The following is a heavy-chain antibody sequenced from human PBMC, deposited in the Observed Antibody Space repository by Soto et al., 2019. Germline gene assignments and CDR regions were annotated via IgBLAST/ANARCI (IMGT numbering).Heavy chain of an antibody. CDR3: AKYQPMTQSRPYFDY. CDR2: ISSSGGST. J-gene: IGHJ4*02. V-gene: IGHV3-23*01. D-gene: IGHD3-22*01. CDR1: GFTFSSYA. Sequence: EVQLLESGGDLIQPGGSLRLSCAASGFTFSSYAMSWVRQAPGKRLGWVSAISSSGGSTFYADSVKGRFTISRDNSRNTLNLQMNSLRAEDTAIYYCAKYQPMTQSRPYFDYWGQGTLVTVSS.